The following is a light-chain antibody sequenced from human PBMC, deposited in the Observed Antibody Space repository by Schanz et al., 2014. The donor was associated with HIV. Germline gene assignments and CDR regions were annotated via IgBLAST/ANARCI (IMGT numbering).Light chain of an antibody. Sequence: QPVLTQSPSASASLGASVKLTCTLSSGHSSYAIAWHQQHPEKGPRFLMKLKSDGSHTKGDGIPDRFSGSSSGAERYLSISSLQSEDEADYYCQTWGTGIHVFGGGTKPTVL. CDR2: LKSDGSH. J-gene: IGLJ2*01. CDR3: QTWGTGIHV. V-gene: IGLV4-69*01. CDR1: SGHSSYA.